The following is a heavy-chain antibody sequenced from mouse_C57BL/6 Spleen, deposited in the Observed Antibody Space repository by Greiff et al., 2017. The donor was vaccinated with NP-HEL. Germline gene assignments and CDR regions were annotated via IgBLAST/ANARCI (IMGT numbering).Heavy chain of an antibody. V-gene: IGHV1-64*01. J-gene: IGHJ2*01. D-gene: IGHD2-3*01. CDR1: GYTFTSYW. CDR3: AREGYDGSDY. CDR2: IHPNSGST. Sequence: QVQLKQPGAELVKPGASVKLSCKASGYTFTSYWMHWVKQRPGQGLEWIGMIHPNSGSTNYNEKFKSKATLTVDKSSSTAYMQLSSLTSEDSAVYYCAREGYDGSDYWGQGTTLTVSS.